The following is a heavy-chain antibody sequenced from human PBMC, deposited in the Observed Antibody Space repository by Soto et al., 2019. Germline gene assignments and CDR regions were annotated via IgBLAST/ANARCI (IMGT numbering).Heavy chain of an antibody. Sequence: QVQLVESGEGVVQPGRSLRLSCAASGFTFSSYAMHWVRQAPGKGLEWVAVISYDGSNKYYADSVKGRFTISRDNSKNTLYLQMNSLRAEDTAVYYCARDGPASTLDYGDYAFYFDYWGQGTLVTVSS. CDR1: GFTFSSYA. CDR2: ISYDGSNK. CDR3: ARDGPASTLDYGDYAFYFDY. J-gene: IGHJ4*02. V-gene: IGHV3-30-3*01. D-gene: IGHD4-17*01.